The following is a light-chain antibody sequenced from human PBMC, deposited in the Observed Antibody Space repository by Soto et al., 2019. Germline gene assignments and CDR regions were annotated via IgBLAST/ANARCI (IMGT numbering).Light chain of an antibody. Sequence: EIVLTQSPATLSLSPGEGATLSCRASQSVTSYLAWYQQKPGQAPRLLIYDSFNRATGIPARFSGSGSGTDFTLTISNLEPEDFAVYYCQQRSSWPLTFGGGTKVEIK. J-gene: IGKJ4*01. V-gene: IGKV3-11*01. CDR1: QSVTSY. CDR2: DSF. CDR3: QQRSSWPLT.